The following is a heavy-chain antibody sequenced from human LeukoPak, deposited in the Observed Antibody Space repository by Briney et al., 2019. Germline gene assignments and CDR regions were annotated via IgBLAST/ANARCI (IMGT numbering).Heavy chain of an antibody. CDR3: ARGKMGPRITIFGVVNPNPYMDV. CDR2: INPAGAKT. V-gene: IGHV1-46*01. J-gene: IGHJ6*03. Sequence: ASVKVSCKASGYSFTSYYIHWVRQAPGQGLEWLGLINPAGAKTTYSQKLQGRVSVTRDMSTNSVRLELSSLKPEDTAVYYCARGKMGPRITIFGVVNPNPYMDVWGKGTTVTVSS. CDR1: GYSFTSYY. D-gene: IGHD3-3*01.